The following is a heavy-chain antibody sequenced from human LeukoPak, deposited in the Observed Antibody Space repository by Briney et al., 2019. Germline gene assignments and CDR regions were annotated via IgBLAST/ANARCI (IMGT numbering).Heavy chain of an antibody. D-gene: IGHD2-2*01. J-gene: IGHJ5*02. CDR2: IYPGDSDT. CDR1: GYSFTSYW. CDR3: ARQAYCSSTSCPDNWFDP. V-gene: IGHV5-51*01. Sequence: GESLKISCKGSGYSFTSYWIGWVRQMPGKGLEWMGIIYPGDSDTRYSPSFQGQVTISADKSISTAYLQWSSLKASDTAMYYCARQAYCSSTSCPDNWFDPWGQGTRVTVSS.